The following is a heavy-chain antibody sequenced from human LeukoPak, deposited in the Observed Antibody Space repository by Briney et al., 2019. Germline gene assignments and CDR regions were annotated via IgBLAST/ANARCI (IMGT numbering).Heavy chain of an antibody. CDR3: ARDFTGWELPNRFDP. CDR1: GFTFSSYE. Sequence: GGSLRLSCAASGFTFSSYEMNWVRQAPGKGLEWVSYISSSGSTIYYADSVKGRFTISRDNAKNSLYLQINNLRAEDTAVYFCARDFTGWELPNRFDPWGQGTLVTVSS. CDR2: ISSSGSTI. J-gene: IGHJ5*02. V-gene: IGHV3-48*03. D-gene: IGHD1-26*01.